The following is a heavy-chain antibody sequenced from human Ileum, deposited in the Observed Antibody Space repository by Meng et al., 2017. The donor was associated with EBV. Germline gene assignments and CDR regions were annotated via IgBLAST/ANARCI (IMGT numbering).Heavy chain of an antibody. CDR1: GFTFSTYW. Sequence: EVQLVESGGALVQPGXSLGLACAASGFTFSTYWMHWVRQAPGKGLVWISRINENGRTTTYADSVKGRFTISRDNTKNTLYLQMNSLRAEDTAVYFCSRDLAGPYDDWGQGTLVTVSS. J-gene: IGHJ4*02. CDR2: INENGRTT. CDR3: SRDLAGPYDD. V-gene: IGHV3-74*01.